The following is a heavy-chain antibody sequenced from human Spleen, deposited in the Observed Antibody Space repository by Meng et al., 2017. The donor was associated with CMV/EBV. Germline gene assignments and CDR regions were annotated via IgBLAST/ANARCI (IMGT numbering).Heavy chain of an antibody. CDR2: INPNNGDT. CDR3: AKDESNGHIDY. Sequence: SCTASGYTVSGYFIDWLRQAPGEGLEWMGWINPNNGDTKYAERFRGRVTMTRDTSTNTAYMELDSLRFVDTAIYYCAKDESNGHIDYWGPGTLVTVSS. D-gene: IGHD2-8*01. J-gene: IGHJ4*02. V-gene: IGHV1-2*02. CDR1: GYTVSGYF.